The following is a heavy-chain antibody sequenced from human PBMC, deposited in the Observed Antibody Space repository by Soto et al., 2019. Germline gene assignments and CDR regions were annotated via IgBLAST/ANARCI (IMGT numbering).Heavy chain of an antibody. Sequence: GGSLRLSCETSGFTFSRYSMNWIRQSPGKGLEWVSSISSTSGHTFYANSVKGRVTVSRDNSKNTLYLQMNSLRAEDTALYYCAKDSGLPDFGIVMHAFDVWGQGTMVTVSS. J-gene: IGHJ3*01. D-gene: IGHD3-3*01. V-gene: IGHV3-21*04. CDR3: AKDSGLPDFGIVMHAFDV. CDR1: GFTFSRYS. CDR2: ISSTSGHT.